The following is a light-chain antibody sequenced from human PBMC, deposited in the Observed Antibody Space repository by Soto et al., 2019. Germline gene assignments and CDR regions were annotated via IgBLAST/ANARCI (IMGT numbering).Light chain of an antibody. CDR1: SSNIGSNT. CDR3: AAWDDSLNGFV. V-gene: IGLV1-44*01. Sequence: QLVLTQPPSASGAPGQRVTISCSGSSSNIGSNTVNWYQQLPGTAPKLLIYTNNQRPSGVRDRFSGSRSGTSASLAISGLQSEDEADYYCAAWDDSLNGFVFGTGTQLTVL. J-gene: IGLJ7*01. CDR2: TNN.